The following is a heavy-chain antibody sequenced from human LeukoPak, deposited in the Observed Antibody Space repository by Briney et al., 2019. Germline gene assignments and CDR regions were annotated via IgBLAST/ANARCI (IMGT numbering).Heavy chain of an antibody. V-gene: IGHV3-21*01. D-gene: IGHD2-2*01. CDR1: GFTFSSYS. J-gene: IGHJ6*02. Sequence: GGSLRLSCAASGFTFSSYSMNWVRQAPGKGLEWVSSISSSSSYIYYADSVEGRFTISRDNAKNSLYLQMNSLRAEDTAVYYCARDQVVVVPAAMDVWGQGTTVTVSS. CDR3: ARDQVVVVPAAMDV. CDR2: ISSSSSYI.